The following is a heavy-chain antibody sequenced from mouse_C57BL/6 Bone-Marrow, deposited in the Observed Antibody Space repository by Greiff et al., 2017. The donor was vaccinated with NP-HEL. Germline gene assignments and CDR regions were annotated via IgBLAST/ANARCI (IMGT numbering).Heavy chain of an antibody. J-gene: IGHJ2*01. V-gene: IGHV1-81*01. D-gene: IGHD2-4*01. Sequence: VQLQQSGAELARPGASVKLSCKASGYTFTSSGISWVKQRTGQGLEWIGEIYPRSGNTYYNEKFKGKATLTADKSSSTAYMELRSLTSEDSAVYFCARSYDYDDYWGQGTTLTVSS. CDR3: ARSYDYDDY. CDR1: GYTFTSSG. CDR2: IYPRSGNT.